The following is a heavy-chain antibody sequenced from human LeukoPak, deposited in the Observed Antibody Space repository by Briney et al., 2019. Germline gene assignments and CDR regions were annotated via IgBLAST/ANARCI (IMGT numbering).Heavy chain of an antibody. V-gene: IGHV1-69*13. CDR2: IIPIFGTA. CDR1: GGTFSSYA. J-gene: IGHJ5*02. Sequence: ASVKVSCKASGGTFSSYAISWVRQAPGQGLEWMGGIIPIFGTANYAQKFQGRVTITADESTSTAYMELSSVRSEDTAVYYCARAGIAAAGTSSWFDPWGQGTLVTVSS. CDR3: ARAGIAAAGTSSWFDP. D-gene: IGHD6-13*01.